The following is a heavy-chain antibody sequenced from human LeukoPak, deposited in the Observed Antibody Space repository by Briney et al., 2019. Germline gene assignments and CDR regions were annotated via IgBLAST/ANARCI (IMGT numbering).Heavy chain of an antibody. Sequence: PSETLSLTCTVSGGSISSYYWSWIRQPAGKGLEWIGRIYTSGSTNYNPSLKSRVTISVDTSKNQFSLKLSSVTAADTAVYYCARISVVVTDPGNDAFDIWGQGTMVTVSS. D-gene: IGHD2-21*02. CDR3: ARISVVVTDPGNDAFDI. J-gene: IGHJ3*02. V-gene: IGHV4-4*07. CDR1: GGSISSYY. CDR2: IYTSGST.